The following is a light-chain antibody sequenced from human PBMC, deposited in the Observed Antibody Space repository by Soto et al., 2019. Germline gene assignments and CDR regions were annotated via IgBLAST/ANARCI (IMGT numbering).Light chain of an antibody. J-gene: IGLJ3*02. Sequence: QSALTQPASVSGSPGQSITISCTGTSSDVGSYNLVSWYQQHPGKAPKLMIYEGSKRPSGVSNRFSGSKSGNTASLTISGLKDEDEADYYCCSYAGSSPWVFGGGTKLTVL. CDR1: SSDVGSYNL. V-gene: IGLV2-23*01. CDR2: EGS. CDR3: CSYAGSSPWV.